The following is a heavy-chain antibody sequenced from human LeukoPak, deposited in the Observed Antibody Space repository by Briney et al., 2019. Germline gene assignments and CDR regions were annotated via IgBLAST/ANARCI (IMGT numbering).Heavy chain of an antibody. V-gene: IGHV3-33*01. D-gene: IGHD1-26*01. CDR1: GFTFRSHG. CDR3: VRQQTPHGNFDY. CDR2: IWYDGSNK. Sequence: GGSLRLSCAASGFTFRSHGMHWVRQAPGKGLEWVAFIWYDGSNKYYTDSVKGRFTISRDNSKNTLYLQMNSLRAEDTAVYYCVRQQTPHGNFDYWGQGTLVTVSS. J-gene: IGHJ4*02.